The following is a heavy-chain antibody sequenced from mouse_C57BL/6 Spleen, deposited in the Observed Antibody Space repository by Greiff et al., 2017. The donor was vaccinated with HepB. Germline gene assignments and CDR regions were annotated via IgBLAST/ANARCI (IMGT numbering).Heavy chain of an antibody. Sequence: EVQLVESGPGLVKPSQSLSLTCSVTGYSITSGYYWNWIRQFPGNKLEWMGYISYDGSNNYNPSLKNRISITRDTSKNQFSLKLNSVTTEDTATYYCAREGGYYDYDEGPWFAYWGQGTLVTVSA. V-gene: IGHV3-6*01. CDR2: ISYDGSN. CDR3: AREGGYYDYDEGPWFAY. J-gene: IGHJ3*01. D-gene: IGHD2-4*01. CDR1: GYSITSGYY.